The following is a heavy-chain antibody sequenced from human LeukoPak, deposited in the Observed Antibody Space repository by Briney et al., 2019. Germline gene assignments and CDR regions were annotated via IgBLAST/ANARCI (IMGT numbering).Heavy chain of an antibody. V-gene: IGHV4-39*07. Sequence: PSETLSLTCTVSGGSISSSSYYWGWIRQPPGKGLEWIGSIYYSGSTYYNPSLKSRVTISVDTSKNQFSLKLSSVTAADTAVCYCARARKGLFDYWGQGTLVTVSS. CDR3: ARARKGLFDY. CDR2: IYYSGST. CDR1: GGSISSSSYY. J-gene: IGHJ4*02.